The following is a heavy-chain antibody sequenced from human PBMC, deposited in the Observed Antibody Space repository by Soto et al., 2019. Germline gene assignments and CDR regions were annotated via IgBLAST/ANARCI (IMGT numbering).Heavy chain of an antibody. V-gene: IGHV1-3*01. CDR3: ARDTYSSGWFGY. J-gene: IGHJ5*01. Sequence: QVQLVQSGAEVKKPGASVKVSCKASGYTFTSYAMHWVRQAPGQRLEWMGWINAGNGNTKYSQKFQGRVTITRDTSASTAYMELSSLISEDTAVHYCARDTYSSGWFGYWGQGSLVTVSS. D-gene: IGHD6-19*01. CDR2: INAGNGNT. CDR1: GYTFTSYA.